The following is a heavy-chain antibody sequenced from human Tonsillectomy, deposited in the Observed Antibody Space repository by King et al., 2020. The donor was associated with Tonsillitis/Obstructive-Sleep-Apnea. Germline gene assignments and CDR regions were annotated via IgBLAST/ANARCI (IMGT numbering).Heavy chain of an antibody. CDR1: GYKFTIYW. Sequence: QLVQSGTEVKKPGESLRISCKGSGYKFTIYWITWVRQIPGKGLAWMGRIDPIDSYTNYSPSFQGHVTIPADKSISTAYLQWSSLKASDTATYYCARVSGGALDYYMDVWGKGTTVTVSS. D-gene: IGHD2-15*01. CDR3: ARVSGGALDYYMDV. V-gene: IGHV5-10-1*01. CDR2: IDPIDSYT. J-gene: IGHJ6*03.